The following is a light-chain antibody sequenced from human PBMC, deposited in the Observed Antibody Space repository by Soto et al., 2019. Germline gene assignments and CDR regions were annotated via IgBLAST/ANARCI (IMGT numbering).Light chain of an antibody. Sequence: DIQMTQSPSSLSASVGDRVTITCRASQGISNYLAWYQQNPGKVPKLLIYAASTLQSGVPSRFSGSGSGTDFTLTISSLQPEDVATYYCQKYNSAPPNTFGQGTRLEIK. CDR3: QKYNSAPPNT. CDR1: QGISNY. J-gene: IGKJ5*01. V-gene: IGKV1-27*01. CDR2: AAS.